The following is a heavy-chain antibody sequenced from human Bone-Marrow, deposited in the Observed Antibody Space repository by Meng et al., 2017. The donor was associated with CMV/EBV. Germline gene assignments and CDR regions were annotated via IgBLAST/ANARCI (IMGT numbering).Heavy chain of an antibody. J-gene: IGHJ6*02. CDR1: GFTFSSYA. D-gene: IGHD3-3*01. CDR3: ARGRYYDFWSGYYFSGMDV. CDR2: ILYDGSNK. V-gene: IGHV3-30-3*01. Sequence: GGSLRLSCAASGFTFSSYAMHWVRQAPGKGLEWVAIILYDGSNKDYADSVKGRFTISRDNSKNTLYLQMNSLRAEDTAVYYCARGRYYDFWSGYYFSGMDVWGQGTTVTVSS.